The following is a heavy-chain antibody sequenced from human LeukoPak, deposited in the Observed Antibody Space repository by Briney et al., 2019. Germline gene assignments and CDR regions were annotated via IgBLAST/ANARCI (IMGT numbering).Heavy chain of an antibody. CDR1: GFTFRSYE. CDR3: GREDGYRITRPLGS. J-gene: IGHJ5*02. Sequence: GSLRLSCAASGFTFRSYEMNWVRQAPGKGLEWVSYISSSGSTIYYADSVKGRFTISRDNAKNSLYLQMNSLRAEDTAVYYLGREDGYRITRPLGSWGKETLVTVP. V-gene: IGHV3-48*03. D-gene: IGHD5-24*01. CDR2: ISSSGSTI.